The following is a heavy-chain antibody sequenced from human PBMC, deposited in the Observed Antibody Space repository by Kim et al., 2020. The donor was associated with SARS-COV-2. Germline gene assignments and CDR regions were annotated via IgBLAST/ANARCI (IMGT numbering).Heavy chain of an antibody. J-gene: IGHJ4*02. CDR2: INWNGVGT. CDR3: ARGERTAAGTLFDY. D-gene: IGHD6-13*01. V-gene: IGHV3-20*04. CDR1: GFIFEDYG. Sequence: GGSLRLSCAPSGFIFEDYGMNWVRQVPGKGLEWVSSINWNGVGTSYADSVKGRFTISRDNAKNSLYLEMNSLRAEDTALYYCARGERTAAGTLFDYWGQGTLVTVSS.